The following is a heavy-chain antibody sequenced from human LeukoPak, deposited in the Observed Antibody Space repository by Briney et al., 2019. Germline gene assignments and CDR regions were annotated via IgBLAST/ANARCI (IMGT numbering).Heavy chain of an antibody. D-gene: IGHD5-24*01. CDR1: GGSISSGSYY. CDR2: IYTSGST. V-gene: IGHV4-61*02. J-gene: IGHJ4*02. Sequence: PSETLSLTCTVSGGSISSGSYYWSWIRQPAGKGLEWIGRIYTSGSTNYNPSLKSRVTISVDTSKNQFSLKLSSVTAADTAVYYCARGGAPNSESDGYNYAWGYYFDYWGQGTLVTVSS. CDR3: ARGGAPNSESDGYNYAWGYYFDY.